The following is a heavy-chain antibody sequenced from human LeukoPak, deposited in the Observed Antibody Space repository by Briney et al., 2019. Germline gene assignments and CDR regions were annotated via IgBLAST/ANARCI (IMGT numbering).Heavy chain of an antibody. Sequence: SETLSLTCTVSGGSISSYYWSWIRQPPGKGLEWIGYSRYSGSTNYNPPLKSRVTISVDTSKNQVCLRLSSVTAADTAVYYCARDSVGSGYIYGFECWGQGTLVTVSS. J-gene: IGHJ4*02. D-gene: IGHD5-18*01. CDR1: GGSISSYY. CDR2: SRYSGST. CDR3: ARDSVGSGYIYGFEC. V-gene: IGHV4-59*01.